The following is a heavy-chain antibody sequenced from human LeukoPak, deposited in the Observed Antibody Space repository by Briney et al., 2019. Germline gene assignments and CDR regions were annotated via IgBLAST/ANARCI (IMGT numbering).Heavy chain of an antibody. V-gene: IGHV1-69*06. D-gene: IGHD2-15*01. J-gene: IGHJ4*02. CDR3: GTDPSVGQIGYCSGGSCYSGDY. Sequence: SVKVSCKASGGTFSSYAISWVRHAPGQGLEWMGGIIPIFATAKYAQKFQGRVTMTEDTYTDTAYMAMSDMRSGDTDVYYCGTDPSVGQIGYCSGGSCYSGDYWGQGTLVTVSS. CDR1: GGTFSSYA. CDR2: IIPIFATA.